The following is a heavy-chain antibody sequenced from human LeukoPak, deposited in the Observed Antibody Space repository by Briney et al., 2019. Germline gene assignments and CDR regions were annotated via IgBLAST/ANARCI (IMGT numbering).Heavy chain of an antibody. Sequence: PGRSLRLSCEASGFSFSSHGMHWVRQAPGKGLEWVAVVSYDGNNEDYAESVKGRSTISRDNSKNTLYLQMNSLRAEDTAVYYCARPSRGTNAFDIWGQGAMVTVSS. J-gene: IGHJ3*02. V-gene: IGHV3-30*03. CDR3: ARPSRGTNAFDI. CDR1: GFSFSSHG. D-gene: IGHD1/OR15-1a*01. CDR2: VSYDGNNE.